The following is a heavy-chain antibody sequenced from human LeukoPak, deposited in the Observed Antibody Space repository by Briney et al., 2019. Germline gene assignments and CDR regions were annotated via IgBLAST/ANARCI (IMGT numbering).Heavy chain of an antibody. Sequence: GGSLRLSCAASGFTFNTYWMSWVRQAPGKGLEWVSSISSSSSYIYYADSVKGRFTISRDNAKNSLYLQMNSLRAEDTAVYYCARQDNSSSWYDWFDPWGQGTLVTVSS. D-gene: IGHD6-13*01. CDR3: ARQDNSSSWYDWFDP. CDR2: ISSSSSYI. J-gene: IGHJ5*02. CDR1: GFTFNTYW. V-gene: IGHV3-21*01.